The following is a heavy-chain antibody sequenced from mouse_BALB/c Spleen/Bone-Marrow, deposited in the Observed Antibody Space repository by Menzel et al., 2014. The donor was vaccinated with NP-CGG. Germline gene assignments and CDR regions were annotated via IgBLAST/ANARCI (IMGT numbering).Heavy chain of an antibody. CDR3: ARDRGLTYFDY. CDR1: GFTFTDYY. CDR2: IRNKANGYTT. D-gene: IGHD2-4*01. J-gene: IGHJ2*01. Sequence: EVKLVESGGGLVQPGGSLRLSCTTSGFTFTDYYMSWVRQPPGKALEWLGFIRNKANGYTTEYSASVKGRFTISRDNSQSILYLQMITLRAEDSATYYCARDRGLTYFDYWGQGTTLTVSS. V-gene: IGHV7-3*02.